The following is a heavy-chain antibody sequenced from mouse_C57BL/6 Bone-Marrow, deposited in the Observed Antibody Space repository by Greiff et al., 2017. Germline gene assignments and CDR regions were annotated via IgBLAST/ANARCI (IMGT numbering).Heavy chain of an antibody. Sequence: VQLQQSGPGLVQPSQSLSITCTVSGFSLTSYGVHWVRQSPGKGLEWLGVIWRGGSTDYNAAFMSRLSITKDNSKSQVFFKMNSLQADDTAIYYCAKKGTTVVATDYAMDYWGQGTSVTVSS. CDR2: IWRGGST. CDR1: GFSLTSYG. CDR3: AKKGTTVVATDYAMDY. J-gene: IGHJ4*01. D-gene: IGHD1-1*01. V-gene: IGHV2-5*01.